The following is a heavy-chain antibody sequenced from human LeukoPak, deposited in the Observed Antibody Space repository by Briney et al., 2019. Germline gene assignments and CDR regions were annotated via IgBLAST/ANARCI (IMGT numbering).Heavy chain of an antibody. V-gene: IGHV3-64*02. CDR1: GFTFSSYA. CDR2: ISSNGGST. D-gene: IGHD2-2*01. Sequence: GGSLTLSCAASGFTFSSYAMHWVRQAPGKGLEYVSGISSNGGSTYYADSVKGRFTISRDNSRNTLYLQMGSLRADDMPVYYCARAGYCSSANCYAGTYFDYWGQGTLVTVSS. J-gene: IGHJ4*02. CDR3: ARAGYCSSANCYAGTYFDY.